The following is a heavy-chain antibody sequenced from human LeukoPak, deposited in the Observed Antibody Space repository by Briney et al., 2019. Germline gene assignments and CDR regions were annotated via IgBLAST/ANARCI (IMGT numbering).Heavy chain of an antibody. CDR1: GYTFTSYY. CDR3: ARALANHYDFWSGYYPSRTFDY. D-gene: IGHD3-3*01. J-gene: IGHJ4*02. Sequence: ASVKVSCKASGYTFTSYYMHWVRQAPGQGLEWMGIINPSGGSTSYAQKFQGRVTMTRNTSISTAYMELSSLRSEDTAVYYCARALANHYDFWSGYYPSRTFDYWGQGTLVTVSS. V-gene: IGHV1-46*01. CDR2: INPSGGST.